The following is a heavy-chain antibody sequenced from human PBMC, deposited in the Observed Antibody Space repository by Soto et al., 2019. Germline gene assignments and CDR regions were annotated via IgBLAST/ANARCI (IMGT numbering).Heavy chain of an antibody. CDR1: GYTLTELS. J-gene: IGHJ4*02. CDR2: FDPEDGET. D-gene: IGHD3-9*01. CDR3: ATILGFHYDILTGSNLYFDY. V-gene: IGHV1-24*01. Sequence: GXSVKVSCKVSGYTLTELSMHWVRQAPGKGLEWMGGFDPEDGETIYAQKFQGRVTMTEDTSTDTAYMELSSLRSEDTAVYYCATILGFHYDILTGSNLYFDYWGQGTLVTVSS.